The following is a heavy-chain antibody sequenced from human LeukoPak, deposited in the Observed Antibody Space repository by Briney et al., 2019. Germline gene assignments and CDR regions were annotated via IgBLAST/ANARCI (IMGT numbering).Heavy chain of an antibody. D-gene: IGHD5-18*01. Sequence: SETLSLTCTVSGGSISNYYSSWIRQPAGKGLEWIGRTHTSGSTNYNPSLKSRLTMSVDTSKNQFSLKLSSVTAADTAVYYCARGRWNTGMVSPYYFDYWGQGTLVTVSS. V-gene: IGHV4-4*07. CDR3: ARGRWNTGMVSPYYFDY. J-gene: IGHJ4*02. CDR1: GGSISNYY. CDR2: THTSGST.